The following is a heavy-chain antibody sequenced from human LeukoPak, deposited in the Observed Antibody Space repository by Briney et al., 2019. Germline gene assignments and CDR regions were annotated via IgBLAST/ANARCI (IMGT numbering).Heavy chain of an antibody. V-gene: IGHV3-23*01. CDR2: ISGSAHKI. Sequence: GGSLRLSCVASGITFSNYAVSWVRQAPEKGLDWVSVISGSAHKIRYADSVKGRFTISRDNSENIVYLQMNNLRVEDTAAYYCAKDRYSGSYGGSGGVDYWGQGTLVTVSS. CDR1: GITFSNYA. J-gene: IGHJ4*02. CDR3: AKDRYSGSYGGSGGVDY. D-gene: IGHD1-26*01.